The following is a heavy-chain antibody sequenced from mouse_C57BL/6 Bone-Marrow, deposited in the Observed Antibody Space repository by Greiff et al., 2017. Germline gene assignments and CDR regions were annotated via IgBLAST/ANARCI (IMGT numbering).Heavy chain of an antibody. J-gene: IGHJ3*01. D-gene: IGHD2-10*02. CDR2: LHPNSGST. CDR3: ARGVWLGFDY. V-gene: IGHV1-64*01. Sequence: QFQLQQPGAELVKPGASVPLSCTASGCTFTSSWMHWVKQRPGQGLEWIRMLHPNSGSTNYNEKFKFNATLTVDKSSSTAYMQLSSLTSEDSAVYYCARGVWLGFDYWGQGTLVTVSA. CDR1: GCTFTSSW.